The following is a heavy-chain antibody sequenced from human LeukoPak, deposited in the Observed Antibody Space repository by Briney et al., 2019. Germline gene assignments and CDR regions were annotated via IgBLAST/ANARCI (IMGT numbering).Heavy chain of an antibody. D-gene: IGHD3-16*02. CDR1: GFTFSGYS. CDR2: IRSKAYGGTT. CDR3: TLPYDYVWGSYRPGGRYGRDV. J-gene: IGHJ6*02. V-gene: IGHV3-49*04. Sequence: GGSLRLSCAASGFTFSGYSMSWVRQAPGKGLEWVGFIRSKAYGGTTEYAASVKGRFTISRDDSKSIAYLQMNSLKTEDTAVYYFTLPYDYVWGSYRPGGRYGRDVWGQGTTVTVSS.